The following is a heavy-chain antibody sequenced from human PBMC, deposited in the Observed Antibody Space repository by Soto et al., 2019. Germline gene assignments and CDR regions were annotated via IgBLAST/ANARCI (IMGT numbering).Heavy chain of an antibody. CDR1: GYTFTRYS. V-gene: IGHV1-3*01. D-gene: IGHD2-15*01. J-gene: IGHJ5*02. CDR2: INPDNGNT. CDR3: ARGIATGQLDP. Sequence: APTKVSCKSSGYTFTRYSMNWVRQAPGQRLEWMGWINPDNGNTKSSQKFQDRVIITRDTSASTAYMDLSSLRSEDTAVYYCARGIATGQLDPWGQGTLVNVSS.